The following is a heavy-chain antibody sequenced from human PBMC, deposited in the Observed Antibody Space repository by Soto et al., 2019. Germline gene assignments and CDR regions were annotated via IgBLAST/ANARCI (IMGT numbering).Heavy chain of an antibody. J-gene: IGHJ5*02. CDR3: ARSVFP. CDR1: GDSSTSGGYY. Sequence: QVQLQESGPGMVKPSQTLSLTCTISGDSSTSGGYYWSWSRQHPGKGLEWIGYIYYTGFTYYNPSLKSRVTISVDTSTNQFSLKLSTVTAADTAVYYCARSVFPWGQGTLVTVSS. CDR2: IYYTGFT. V-gene: IGHV4-31*03.